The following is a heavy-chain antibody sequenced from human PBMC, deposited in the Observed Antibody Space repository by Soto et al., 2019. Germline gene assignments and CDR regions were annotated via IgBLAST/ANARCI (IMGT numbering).Heavy chain of an antibody. V-gene: IGHV4-4*02. CDR2: IYHSGST. CDR1: GGSISSTNW. J-gene: IGHJ4*02. Sequence: QVQLQESDPGLVRPSGTLSLTCTVSGGSISSTNWWSWVRQPPGKGLEWIGEIYHSGSTNYNPSLRSRVPRSVHKHKNQFSRRLSSVTAADTAVYYCARDGAAALFRPPLTFWGQGTLVTVSS. CDR3: ARDGAAALFRPPLTF. D-gene: IGHD6-25*01.